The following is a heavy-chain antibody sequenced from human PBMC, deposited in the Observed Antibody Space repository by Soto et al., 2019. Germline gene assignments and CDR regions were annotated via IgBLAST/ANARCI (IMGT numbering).Heavy chain of an antibody. CDR2: IDYSGGT. Sequence: SETLSLTCTVSGDSVRSGIYYWSWIRQPPGKRLELIGFIDYSGGTNHNPSLKSRVTISIDTSKNQFSLKLKSVTAADTAVYYCARVGYHSSDYLSKWFDPWGQGTLVTAPQ. CDR1: GDSVRSGIYY. D-gene: IGHD3-22*01. J-gene: IGHJ5*02. CDR3: ARVGYHSSDYLSKWFDP. V-gene: IGHV4-61*01.